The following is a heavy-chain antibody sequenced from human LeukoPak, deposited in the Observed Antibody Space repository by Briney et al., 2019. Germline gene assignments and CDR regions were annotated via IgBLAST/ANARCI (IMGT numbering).Heavy chain of an antibody. J-gene: IGHJ4*02. D-gene: IGHD3-10*01. CDR2: IYHSGST. CDR3: ARDQLRGVNY. Sequence: SETLSLTCTVSGYSISSGYYWGWIRQPPGKGLEWIGSIYHSGSTYYNPSLKSRVTISVDTSKNQFSPKLSSVTAADTAVYYCARDQLRGVNYWGQGTLVTVSS. CDR1: GYSISSGYY. V-gene: IGHV4-38-2*02.